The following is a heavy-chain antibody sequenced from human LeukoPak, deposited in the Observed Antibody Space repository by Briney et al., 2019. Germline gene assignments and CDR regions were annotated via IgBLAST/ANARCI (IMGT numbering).Heavy chain of an antibody. CDR3: ARCVGQWLVTWFDP. Sequence: SVKVSCKASGGTFSSYAISWVRQAPGQGLEWMGGIIPIFGTANYAQKFQGRVTITADESTSTAYMELSSLRSEDTAVYYYARCVGQWLVTWFDPWGQGTLVTVSS. CDR1: GGTFSSYA. CDR2: IIPIFGTA. V-gene: IGHV1-69*01. J-gene: IGHJ5*02. D-gene: IGHD6-19*01.